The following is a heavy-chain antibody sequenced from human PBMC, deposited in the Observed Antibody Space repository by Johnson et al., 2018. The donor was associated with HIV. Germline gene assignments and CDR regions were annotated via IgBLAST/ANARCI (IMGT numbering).Heavy chain of an antibody. Sequence: QMLLVESGGGVVQPGGSLRFSCAASGFSFSSYGMHWVRQAPGKGLEWVAFIQYDGSNKYYVDSVKGRFTISRDNAKNSLYLQMNSLRAEDTAVYYCTPPGVTRGVFAFDIWGQGTLVTVSS. CDR2: IQYDGSNK. CDR1: GFSFSSYG. J-gene: IGHJ3*02. D-gene: IGHD2-21*02. CDR3: TPPGVTRGVFAFDI. V-gene: IGHV3-30*02.